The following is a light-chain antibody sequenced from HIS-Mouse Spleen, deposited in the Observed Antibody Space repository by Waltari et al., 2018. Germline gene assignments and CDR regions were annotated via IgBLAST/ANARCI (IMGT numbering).Light chain of an antibody. CDR2: DAS. CDR3: QQRSNWSYT. CDR1: QSVSSY. J-gene: IGKJ2*01. Sequence: EIVLTQSPATLSLSPGERATLSCRASQSVSSYLAWYQQKPGQAPRLLIYDASNRATGIPARFSGSGSGTDFTLTISSLEPEDFAVYYCQQRSNWSYT. V-gene: IGKV3-11*01.